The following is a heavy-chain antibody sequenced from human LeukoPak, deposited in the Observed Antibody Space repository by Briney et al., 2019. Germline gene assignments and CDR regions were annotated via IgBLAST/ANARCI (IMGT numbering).Heavy chain of an antibody. CDR2: ISYDGSNK. D-gene: IGHD3-10*01. CDR3: AKGRLWFGELLSTLAY. J-gene: IGHJ4*02. V-gene: IGHV3-30*18. Sequence: GGSLRLSCAASGFTFNSYGMHWVRQALGKGLEWVAVISYDGSNKYYADSVKGRFTISRDNSKNTLYLQMNSLRPEDTAVYYCAKGRLWFGELLSTLAYWGQGTLVTVSS. CDR1: GFTFNSYG.